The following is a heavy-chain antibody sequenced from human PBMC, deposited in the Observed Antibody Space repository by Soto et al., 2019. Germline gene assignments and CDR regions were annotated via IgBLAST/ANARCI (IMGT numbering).Heavy chain of an antibody. J-gene: IGHJ5*02. CDR3: AADNITHYDSSGYYPFDP. Sequence: SVKVSCKASGFTFTSSAVQWVRQARGQRLEWIGWIVVGSGNTNYAQKFQERVTITRDMSTSTAYMELSSLRSEDTAVYYCAADNITHYDSSGYYPFDPWGQGTLVTVSS. D-gene: IGHD3-22*01. CDR1: GFTFTSSA. CDR2: IVVGSGNT. V-gene: IGHV1-58*01.